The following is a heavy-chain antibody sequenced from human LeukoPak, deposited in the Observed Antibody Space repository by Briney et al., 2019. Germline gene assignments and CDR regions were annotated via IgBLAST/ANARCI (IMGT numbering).Heavy chain of an antibody. J-gene: IGHJ4*02. CDR1: GGSISSYY. D-gene: IGHD6-25*01. CDR2: IYYSGST. CDR3: AREGGFYRPLDY. V-gene: IGHV4-59*12. Sequence: PSETLSLTCTVSGGSISSYYWSWIRQPPGKGLECTGYIYYSGSTNYNPSLESRVTISVDTSKNQISLKLTSVTAADTAVYYCAREGGFYRPLDYSGQGTLVTVSS.